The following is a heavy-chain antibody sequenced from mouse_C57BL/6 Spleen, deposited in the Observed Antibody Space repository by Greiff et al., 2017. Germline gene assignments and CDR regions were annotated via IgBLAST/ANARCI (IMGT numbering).Heavy chain of an antibody. V-gene: IGHV1-64*01. Sequence: QVQLKQPGAELVKPGASVKLSCKASGYTFTSYWMHWVKQRPGQGLEWIGMIHPNSGSTNYNEKFKSKATLTVDKSSSTAYMQLSSLTSEDSAVYYCARSGFITTGLDLDYWGQGTTLTVSS. CDR3: ARSGFITTGLDLDY. J-gene: IGHJ2*01. CDR2: IHPNSGST. CDR1: GYTFTSYW. D-gene: IGHD1-2*01.